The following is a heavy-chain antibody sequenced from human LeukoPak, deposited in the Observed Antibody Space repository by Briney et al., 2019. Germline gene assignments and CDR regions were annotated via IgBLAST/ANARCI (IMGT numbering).Heavy chain of an antibody. J-gene: IGHJ4*02. D-gene: IGHD3-22*01. CDR3: AREGGYDSSGYYYGSLVY. CDR1: GYTFTGYY. V-gene: IGHV1-2*06. CDR2: FNPNSGGT. Sequence: ASVKVSCKASGYTFTGYYMHWVRQAPGQGLEWMGRFNPNSGGTNYAQKFQGRVTMTRDTSISTAYMELSRLRSDDTAVYYCAREGGYDSSGYYYGSLVYWGQGTLVTVSS.